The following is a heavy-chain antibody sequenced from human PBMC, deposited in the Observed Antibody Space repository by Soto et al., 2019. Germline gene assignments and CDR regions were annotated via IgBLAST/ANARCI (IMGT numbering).Heavy chain of an antibody. V-gene: IGHV5-10-1*01. Sequence: PGESLKISCKVSGYNFGTYWITWVRQVPGKGLEWMGRIDPRDSYVNYSPSFRGHVTLSVDKSTNTASLQWNTLKASDTAVYYCAREYTAWPLAYGLDVWGQGTTVTVSS. D-gene: IGHD2-2*02. CDR3: AREYTAWPLAYGLDV. CDR2: IDPRDSYV. CDR1: GYNFGTYW. J-gene: IGHJ6*02.